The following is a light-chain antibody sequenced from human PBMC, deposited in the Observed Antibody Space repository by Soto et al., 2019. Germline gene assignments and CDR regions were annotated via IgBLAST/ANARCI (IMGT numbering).Light chain of an antibody. V-gene: IGKV2-28*01. CDR2: LGS. J-gene: IGKJ1*01. CDR3: MQALQTPRT. Sequence: DIVMTQSPLSLPVTPGEPASISCSSSQSLLHRNGHNYLDWYLQKPGQSPQLLIYLGSYRASGVPDRFSGSGSGTDFTLKISRVEAQDVGVSYCMQALQTPRTFGQGTK. CDR1: QSLLHRNGHNY.